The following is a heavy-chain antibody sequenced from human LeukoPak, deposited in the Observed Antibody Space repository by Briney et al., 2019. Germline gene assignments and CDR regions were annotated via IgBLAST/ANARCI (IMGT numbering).Heavy chain of an antibody. J-gene: IGHJ6*03. CDR1: GGSISSSSYY. V-gene: IGHV4-39*07. D-gene: IGHD1-26*01. CDR2: IYYSGST. Sequence: PSETLSLTCTVSGGSISSSSYYWGWIRQPPGKGLEWIGNIYYSGSTYYNPSLKSRVTISVDTSKNQFSLKLNSVTAADTAVYYCAREVGATVFYYYYMDVWGKGTTVTVSS. CDR3: AREVGATVFYYYYMDV.